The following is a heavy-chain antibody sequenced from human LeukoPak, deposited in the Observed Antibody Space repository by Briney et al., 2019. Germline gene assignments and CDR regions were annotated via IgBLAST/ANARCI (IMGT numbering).Heavy chain of an antibody. J-gene: IGHJ4*02. CDR3: ARHEEEDGYNAKPLDF. CDR2: IHYSGNT. CDR1: GGSISTNNY. V-gene: IGHV4-39*01. Sequence: SETLSLTCTVSGGSISTNNYWGWIRQPPGMGLEWIGTIHYSGNTYYTPSLRSRVTISTDRSKNQFSLRLSSVTAADTAVYYCARHEEEDGYNAKPLDFWGQGTLVTVSS. D-gene: IGHD5-24*01.